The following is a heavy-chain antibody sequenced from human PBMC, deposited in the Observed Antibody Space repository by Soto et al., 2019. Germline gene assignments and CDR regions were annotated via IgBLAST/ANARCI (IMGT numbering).Heavy chain of an antibody. J-gene: IGHJ6*02. Sequence: SVKVSCKASGGTFSSYAISWVRQAPGQGLEWMGGIIPIFGTANYAQKFQGRVTITADESTSTAYMELSSLRSEDTAVYYCAREGGGSSSGYYYYYYRMDVWGQGTTVTVYS. CDR1: GGTFSSYA. V-gene: IGHV1-69*13. D-gene: IGHD6-6*01. CDR2: IIPIFGTA. CDR3: AREGGGSSSGYYYYYYRMDV.